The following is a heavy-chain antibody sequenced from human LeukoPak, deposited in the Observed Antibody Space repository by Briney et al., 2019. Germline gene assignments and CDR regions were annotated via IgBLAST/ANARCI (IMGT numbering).Heavy chain of an antibody. Sequence: SETLSLTCTVSGGSISSNYYYWGWIRQPPGKGLEWIGNIYYSGSTYYNPSLKSRVTISVDTSKNQFSLELRSVTAADTAVYYCARESSGSSARDYWGQGTLVTVSS. J-gene: IGHJ4*02. CDR3: ARESSGSSARDY. D-gene: IGHD3-10*01. V-gene: IGHV4-39*07. CDR1: GGSISSNYYY. CDR2: IYYSGST.